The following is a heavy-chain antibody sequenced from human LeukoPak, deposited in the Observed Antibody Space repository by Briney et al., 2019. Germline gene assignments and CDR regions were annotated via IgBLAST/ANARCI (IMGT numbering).Heavy chain of an antibody. CDR1: GFTFSSHW. V-gene: IGHV3-7*01. Sequence: GGSLRISCAASGFTFSSHWMSWVRQAPGKGLEWVANMNRDGSEKNYVDSIKGRFTISRDNAANSLYLQMNSLRVEDTAVYYCARDGGIIRFGGQDVWGQGTTVIVS. CDR3: ARDGGIIRFGGQDV. J-gene: IGHJ6*02. D-gene: IGHD3-16*01. CDR2: MNRDGSEK.